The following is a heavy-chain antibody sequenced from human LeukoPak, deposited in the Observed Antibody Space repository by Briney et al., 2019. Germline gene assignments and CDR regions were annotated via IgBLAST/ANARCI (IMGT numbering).Heavy chain of an antibody. V-gene: IGHV5-51*01. J-gene: IGHJ4*02. Sequence: GESLKISCKGSGYIFPNYWIGWVRQMPGKGLEWRGVHYPGDSGTRYSPSFQGQVTFSADKSISTAYLQWSSLKASDTAMYYCARLFSGVGYCSSTTCSRPFVSWGQGTLVTVSS. D-gene: IGHD2-2*01. CDR1: GYIFPNYW. CDR2: HYPGDSGT. CDR3: ARLFSGVGYCSSTTCSRPFVS.